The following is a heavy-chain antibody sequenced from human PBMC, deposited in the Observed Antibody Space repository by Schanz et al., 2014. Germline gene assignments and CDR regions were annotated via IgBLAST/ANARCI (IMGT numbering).Heavy chain of an antibody. V-gene: IGHV1-46*03. CDR1: GYTFTSDS. CDR2: INPSGGST. Sequence: QVQLVQSGAEVKKPGASVKVSCKASGYTFTSDSMHWVRQAPGQGLEWMGMINPSGGSTTYAQKFQGIVTMTRDTSTSSVYVEFSILRSEDTALYYCARDGLYATAGGNSWGQGTLVAVSS. D-gene: IGHD3-16*01. J-gene: IGHJ4*02. CDR3: ARDGLYATAGGNS.